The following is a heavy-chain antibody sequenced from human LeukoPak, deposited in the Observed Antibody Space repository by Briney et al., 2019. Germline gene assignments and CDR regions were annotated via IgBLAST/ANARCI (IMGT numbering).Heavy chain of an antibody. CDR2: IYYSGST. CDR3: ARHLSISSGWSGLGFDY. V-gene: IGHV4-39*01. J-gene: IGHJ4*02. CDR1: GGSISSSSYY. Sequence: SETLSLTCTVSGGSISSSSYYWGWIRQPPGKGLEWIGSIYYSGSTYYNPSLKSRVTISVDTSKNQFSLKLSSVTAADTAVYYCARHLSISSGWSGLGFDYWGQGTLVTVSS. D-gene: IGHD6-19*01.